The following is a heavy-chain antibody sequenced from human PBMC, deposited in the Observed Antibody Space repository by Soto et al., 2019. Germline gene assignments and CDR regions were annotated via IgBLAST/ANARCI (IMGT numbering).Heavy chain of an antibody. CDR1: GFTFSSYS. CDR3: AREEDIVVVVAAFDT. Sequence: PGGSLRLSCAASGFTFSSYSMNWVRQAPGKGLEWVSSISSSSSYIYYADSVKGRFTISRDNAKNSLYLQMNSLRAEDTAVYYCAREEDIVVVVAAFDTWGQGTMVTVSS. CDR2: ISSSSSYI. V-gene: IGHV3-21*01. J-gene: IGHJ3*02. D-gene: IGHD2-15*01.